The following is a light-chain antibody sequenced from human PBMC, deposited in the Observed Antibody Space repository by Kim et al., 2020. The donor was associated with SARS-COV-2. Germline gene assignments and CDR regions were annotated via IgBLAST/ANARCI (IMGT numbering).Light chain of an antibody. CDR2: ATS. CDR1: EGVDSRS. Sequence: SPRERATLSCRACEGVDSRSLAWSQQRPGQAPRILVYATSSRAADIPDRFSGSGSGTDFTFTISRLEPEDFAVYYCPQYAASPPTFGRGTKVEIK. V-gene: IGKV3-20*01. CDR3: PQYAASPPT. J-gene: IGKJ1*01.